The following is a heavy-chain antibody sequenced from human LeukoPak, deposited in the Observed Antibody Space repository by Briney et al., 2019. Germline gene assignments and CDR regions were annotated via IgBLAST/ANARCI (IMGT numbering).Heavy chain of an antibody. Sequence: PGRSLRLSCAASGFTFSSYGMHWVRQAPGKGLEWVAVISYDGSNKYYADSVKGRFTISRDNSKNTLYLQMNSLRAEDTAVYYCAKDLVPHCGSTSCYGGCDYWGQGALVTVSS. V-gene: IGHV3-30*18. D-gene: IGHD2-2*01. CDR1: GFTFSSYG. CDR3: AKDLVPHCGSTSCYGGCDY. CDR2: ISYDGSNK. J-gene: IGHJ4*02.